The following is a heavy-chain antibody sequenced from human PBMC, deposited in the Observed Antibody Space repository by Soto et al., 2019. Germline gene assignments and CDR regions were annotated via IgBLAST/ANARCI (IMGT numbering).Heavy chain of an antibody. D-gene: IGHD6-19*01. CDR3: ARDKGAVADDGMDV. Sequence: PGGSLRLSCAASGFTFSSYGMHWVRQAPGKGLEWVAFIWYDGSNKYYADSVKGRFTISRDNSKNTLYLQMNSLRAEDTAVYYCARDKGAVADDGMDVWGQGTTVTVSS. J-gene: IGHJ6*02. CDR2: IWYDGSNK. V-gene: IGHV3-33*01. CDR1: GFTFSSYG.